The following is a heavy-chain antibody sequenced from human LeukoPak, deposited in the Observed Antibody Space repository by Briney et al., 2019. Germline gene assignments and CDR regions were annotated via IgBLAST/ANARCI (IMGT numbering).Heavy chain of an antibody. CDR3: ARTGYSSSWYDAEYFHH. V-gene: IGHV1-18*01. CDR2: ISAYNGNT. D-gene: IGHD6-13*01. CDR1: GYTFTSYG. Sequence: ASVKVSCKASGYTFTSYGITWVRQAPGQGLEWMGRISAYNGNTNYAQKLQGRVTMTTDTSTSTAYMELRSLRSDDTAVYYCARTGYSSSWYDAEYFHHWGQGTLVAVSS. J-gene: IGHJ1*01.